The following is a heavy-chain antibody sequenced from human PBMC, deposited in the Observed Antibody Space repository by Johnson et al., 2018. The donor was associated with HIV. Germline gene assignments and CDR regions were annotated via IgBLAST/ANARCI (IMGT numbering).Heavy chain of an antibody. CDR2: IKSKTDGGTT. CDR3: ARVATYAFDI. CDR1: RFTFSNAW. Sequence: VQLVESGGGLVKPGGSLRLSCAASRFTFSNAWMSWVRQAPGKGLEWVGRIKSKTDGGTTDYAAPVKGRFTISRDNSKNTLYLQMNRRRAEDTAVYYCARVATYAFDIWGQGTMVTVSS. D-gene: IGHD1-26*01. V-gene: IGHV3-15*01. J-gene: IGHJ3*02.